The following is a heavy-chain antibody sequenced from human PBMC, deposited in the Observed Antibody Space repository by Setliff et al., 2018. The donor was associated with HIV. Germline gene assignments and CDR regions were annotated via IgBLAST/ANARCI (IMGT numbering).Heavy chain of an antibody. V-gene: IGHV1-2*06. Sequence: VSCKASGYTFTAYYMHWVRQAPGQGLEWVGRINPNNGGTNYAQKFQGRVTITRDTSISTAYMELSSLRSEDTAVYYCAKDRDYGDRGDAFDIWGQGTMVTVSS. CDR2: INPNNGGT. CDR1: GYTFTAYY. D-gene: IGHD4-17*01. CDR3: AKDRDYGDRGDAFDI. J-gene: IGHJ3*02.